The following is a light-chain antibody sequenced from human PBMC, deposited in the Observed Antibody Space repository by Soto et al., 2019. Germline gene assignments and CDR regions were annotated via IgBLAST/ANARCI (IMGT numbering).Light chain of an antibody. CDR3: QQYGSSGT. Sequence: EIVMTQSPATLSVSPGERATLSCRASQSVSINLAWYQQKPGQVPRLLIYGASTRANGIPARFSGSGFGTEFTLTINSLQSEDFAVYYCQQYGSSGTFGQGTKVDIK. V-gene: IGKV3-15*01. CDR1: QSVSIN. CDR2: GAS. J-gene: IGKJ1*01.